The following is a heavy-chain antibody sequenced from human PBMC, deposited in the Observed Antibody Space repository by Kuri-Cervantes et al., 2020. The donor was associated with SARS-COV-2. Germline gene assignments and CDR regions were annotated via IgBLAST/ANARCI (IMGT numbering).Heavy chain of an antibody. CDR1: GGSISSSSYY. CDR2: IKQDGSEK. Sequence: ETLSLTCTVSGGSISSSSYYWGWIRQPPGKGLEWVANIKQDGSEKYYVDSVKGRLTISRDNAKNSLYLQMNSLRAEDTAVYYCARGSGYWGQGTLVTVS. V-gene: IGHV3-7*04. J-gene: IGHJ4*02. CDR3: ARGSGY.